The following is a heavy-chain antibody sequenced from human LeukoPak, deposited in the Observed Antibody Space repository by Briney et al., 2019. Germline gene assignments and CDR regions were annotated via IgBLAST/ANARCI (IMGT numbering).Heavy chain of an antibody. CDR2: ISSSSSTI. J-gene: IGHJ3*02. CDR1: GFTFSSYS. Sequence: GGSLRLSCAASGFTFSSYSMNWVRQAPGKGLGWVSYISSSSSTIYYADSVKGRFTISRDNAKNSLYLQMNSLRAEDTAVYYCARDDDYGDYGAFDIWGQGTMVTVSS. D-gene: IGHD4-17*01. CDR3: ARDDDYGDYGAFDI. V-gene: IGHV3-48*04.